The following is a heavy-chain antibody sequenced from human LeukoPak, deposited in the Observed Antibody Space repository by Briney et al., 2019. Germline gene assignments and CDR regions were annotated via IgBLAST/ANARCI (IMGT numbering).Heavy chain of an antibody. V-gene: IGHV4-59*01. CDR2: IYYTGST. J-gene: IGHJ4*02. Sequence: SETLSLTCTVSGGSINNYWWSWIRQPPGKGLEWIGYIYYTGSTNYNPSLKSRVTISVDTSKNQFSLKLSSVTAADTAVYYCAREWGSYFDYWGQGTLVTVSS. CDR3: AREWGSYFDY. CDR1: GGSINNYW. D-gene: IGHD3-16*01.